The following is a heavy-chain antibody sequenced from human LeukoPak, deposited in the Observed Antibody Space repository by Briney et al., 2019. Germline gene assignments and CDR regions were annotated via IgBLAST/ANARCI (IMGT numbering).Heavy chain of an antibody. J-gene: IGHJ6*04. Sequence: PGGSLRLSCAASGFTFSSYAMNWVRQAPGKGLEWVAVISYDGSNKYYADSVKGRFTISRDNSKNTLYLQMNSLRAEDTAVYYCARGGEDSYYYYGMDVWGKGTTVTVSS. V-gene: IGHV3-30*04. CDR2: ISYDGSNK. CDR1: GFTFSSYA. D-gene: IGHD3-10*01. CDR3: ARGGEDSYYYYGMDV.